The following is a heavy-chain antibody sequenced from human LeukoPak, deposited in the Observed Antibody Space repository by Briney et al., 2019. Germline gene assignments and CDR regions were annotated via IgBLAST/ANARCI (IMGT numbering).Heavy chain of an antibody. J-gene: IGHJ4*02. CDR2: INPNSGGT. Sequence: ASVKVSCKASGYTFTGYYMHWVRQAPGQGLEWMGWINPNSGGTNYAQKFQGRVTMTRDTSISTVYMELSSLRSEDTAVYYCARGLMVYMYFDYWGQGTLVTVSS. CDR3: ARGLMVYMYFDY. CDR1: GYTFTGYY. D-gene: IGHD2-8*01. V-gene: IGHV1-2*02.